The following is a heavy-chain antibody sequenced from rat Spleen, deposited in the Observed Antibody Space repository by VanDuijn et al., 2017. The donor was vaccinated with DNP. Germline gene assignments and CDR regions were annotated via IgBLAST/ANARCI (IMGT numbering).Heavy chain of an antibody. CDR3: ARPLYNHYGGFAY. CDR2: ITHDGGST. V-gene: IGHV5-22*01. J-gene: IGHJ3*01. D-gene: IGHD1-10*01. CDR1: GFTFSDYY. Sequence: EVQLVESGGGLVQPGRSLKLSCAASGFTFSDYYMAWVRQAPTRGLEWVTYITHDGGSTYYGDSVKGRFTISRDNAKSTLYLQMNSLRSEDMATYYCARPLYNHYGGFAYWGQGTLVTVSS.